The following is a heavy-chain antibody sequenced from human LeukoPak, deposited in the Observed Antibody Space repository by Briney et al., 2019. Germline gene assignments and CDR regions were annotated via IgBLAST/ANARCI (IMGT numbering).Heavy chain of an antibody. V-gene: IGHV4-30-2*01. CDR3: ARVGGVWFGSRGAFDI. D-gene: IGHD3-10*01. CDR1: GGSISSGGYY. J-gene: IGHJ3*02. CDR2: IYHSGST. Sequence: SQTLSLTCTISGGSISSGGYYWSWIRQPPGKGLEWIGYIYHSGSTYYNPSLKSRVTISVDRSKNQFSLKLSSVTAADTAVYYCARVGGVWFGSRGAFDIWGQGTMVTVSS.